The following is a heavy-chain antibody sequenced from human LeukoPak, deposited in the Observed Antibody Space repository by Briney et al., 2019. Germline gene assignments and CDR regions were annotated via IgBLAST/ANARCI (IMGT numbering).Heavy chain of an antibody. CDR3: ARETTVTTFDY. CDR1: GGSFSGYY. V-gene: IGHV4-34*01. J-gene: IGHJ4*02. CDR2: INHSGST. D-gene: IGHD4-17*01. Sequence: PSETLSLTCAVYGGSFSGYYWSWIRQPPGEGLEWIGEINHSGSTNYNPSLKSRVTISVDTSKNQFSLKLSSVTAADTAVYYCARETTVTTFDYWGQGTLVTVSS.